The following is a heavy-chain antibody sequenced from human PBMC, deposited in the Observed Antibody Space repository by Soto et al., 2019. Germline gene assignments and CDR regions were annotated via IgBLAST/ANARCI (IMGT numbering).Heavy chain of an antibody. CDR1: GGSISSYY. V-gene: IGHV4-59*01. D-gene: IGHD5-12*01. Sequence: SETLSLTCTVSGGSISSYYWSWIRQPPGKGLEWIGYIYYSGSTNYNPSLKSRVTISVDTSKNQFSLKLSSVTAADTAVYYCARAVDGYNYYPWYFDLWGRGTLVTISS. CDR3: ARAVDGYNYYPWYFDL. J-gene: IGHJ2*01. CDR2: IYYSGST.